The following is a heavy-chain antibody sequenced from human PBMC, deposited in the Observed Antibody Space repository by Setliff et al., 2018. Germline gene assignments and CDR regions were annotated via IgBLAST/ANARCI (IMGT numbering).Heavy chain of an antibody. CDR1: AHIFNSYG. V-gene: IGHV1-18*01. CDR2: ISSYNDIT. D-gene: IGHD2-15*01. J-gene: IGHJ3*01. Sequence: ASVKVSCKSSAHIFNSYGISWVRQAPGQGLEWMGWISSYNDITNYAQRFQGRVTMTTDTSTSVAYMELRGLRSDDTAVYYCAISTLSICSGGSCPNAFDVWGQGTMVTVSS. CDR3: AISTLSICSGGSCPNAFDV.